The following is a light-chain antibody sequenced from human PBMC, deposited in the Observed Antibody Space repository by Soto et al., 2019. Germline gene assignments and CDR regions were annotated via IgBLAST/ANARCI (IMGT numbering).Light chain of an antibody. CDR1: SSNIGAGYD. CDR2: GNS. Sequence: QAVVTQPPSVSGAPGRRVTISCTGSSSNIGAGYDVHWYQQLPGTAPRLLIYGNSNRPSGVPDRFSGSKSGTSASLAITGLQAEDEADYFCPSYDSSLRGWVFGGGTKLTVL. CDR3: PSYDSSLRGWV. V-gene: IGLV1-40*01. J-gene: IGLJ3*02.